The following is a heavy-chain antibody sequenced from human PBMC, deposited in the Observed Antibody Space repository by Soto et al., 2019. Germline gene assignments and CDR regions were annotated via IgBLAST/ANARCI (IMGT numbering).Heavy chain of an antibody. CDR3: ARLTLAHDSSGYHIFDY. J-gene: IGHJ4*02. V-gene: IGHV4-39*07. D-gene: IGHD3-22*01. CDR2: IYYSANR. CDR1: GASMTSTSYY. Sequence: SETLSLTCTVSGASMTSTSYYWGWIRQPPGKGLEWIGSIYYSANRYYNPSLKSRVIISMDTSKNQFSLKASDSAMYYCARLTLAHDSSGYHIFDYWGLGTLVTVSS.